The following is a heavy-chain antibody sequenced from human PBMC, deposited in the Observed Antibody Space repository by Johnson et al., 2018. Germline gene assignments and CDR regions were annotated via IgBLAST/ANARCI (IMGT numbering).Heavy chain of an antibody. CDR1: GFTFSSYG. J-gene: IGHJ3*02. CDR3: TRDHYYDSGHRAFDI. V-gene: IGHV3-30*03. CDR2: ISYDGSNK. Sequence: VQLVESGGGVVQPGRSLRLSCAASGFTFSSYGMHWVRQAPGKGLEWVAVISYDGSNKYYADSVKGRFTISRDNANNSLYLKINSLRAEDTAVYYCTRDHYYDSGHRAFDIWGQGTMVTVSS. D-gene: IGHD3-22*01.